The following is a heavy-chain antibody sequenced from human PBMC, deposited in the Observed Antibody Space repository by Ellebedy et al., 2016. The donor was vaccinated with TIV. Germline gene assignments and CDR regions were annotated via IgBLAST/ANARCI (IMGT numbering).Heavy chain of an antibody. J-gene: IGHJ6*02. V-gene: IGHV3-33*01. CDR3: ARDRSVGATYYYYGMDV. CDR2: IWYDGSNK. CDR1: GFTFSSYG. D-gene: IGHD1-26*01. Sequence: GESLKISCAASGFTFSSYGMHWVRQAPGKGLEWVAVIWYDGSNKYYADSVKGRFTISRDNSKNTLYLQMNSLRAEDTAVYYCARDRSVGATYYYYGMDVWGQGTTVTVSS.